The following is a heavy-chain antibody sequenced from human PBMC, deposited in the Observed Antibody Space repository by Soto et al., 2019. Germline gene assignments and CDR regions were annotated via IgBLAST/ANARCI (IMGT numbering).Heavy chain of an antibody. Sequence: PGGSLRLSCAASGFTVSSNYMSWVRQAPGKGLEWVSVIYSGGSTYYADSVKGRFTISRDNSKNTLFLQMNSLRAEDTAVYYCAKGIYQLPYYFDYWGQGTLVTVSS. CDR3: AKGIYQLPYYFDY. V-gene: IGHV3-53*01. CDR1: GFTVSSNY. CDR2: IYSGGST. D-gene: IGHD2-2*01. J-gene: IGHJ4*02.